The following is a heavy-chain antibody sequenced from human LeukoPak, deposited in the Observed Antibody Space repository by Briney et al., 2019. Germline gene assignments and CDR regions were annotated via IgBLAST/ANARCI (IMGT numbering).Heavy chain of an antibody. CDR2: IYYSGST. CDR3: ARDGVGITMIVVVAGFDY. V-gene: IGHV4-39*07. J-gene: IGHJ4*02. D-gene: IGHD3-22*01. Sequence: SETLSLTCTVSGGSISNSSYYWGWIRQPPGKGLEWIGSIYYSGSTYYNPSLKSRVTISVDTSKNQFSLKLSSVTAADTAVYYCARDGVGITMIVVVAGFDYWGQGTLVTVSS. CDR1: GGSISNSSYY.